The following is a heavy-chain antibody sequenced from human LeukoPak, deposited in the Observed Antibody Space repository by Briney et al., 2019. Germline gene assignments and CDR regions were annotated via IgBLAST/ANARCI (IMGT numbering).Heavy chain of an antibody. J-gene: IGHJ4*02. CDR1: GYTFTSYG. D-gene: IGHD5-12*01. CDR3: ARYLRYSGYENMPFDY. Sequence: ASVKVSCKASGYTFTSYGISWVRQAPGQGLEWMGWISAYNGNTNYAQKLQGRVTMTTDTSTSTAYMELRSLRSDDTAVYYCARYLRYSGYENMPFDYWGQGTLVTVSS. CDR2: ISAYNGNT. V-gene: IGHV1-18*01.